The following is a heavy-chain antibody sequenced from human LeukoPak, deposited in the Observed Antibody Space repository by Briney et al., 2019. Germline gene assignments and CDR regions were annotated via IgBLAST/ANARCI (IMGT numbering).Heavy chain of an antibody. D-gene: IGHD6-13*01. V-gene: IGHV3-74*01. CDR1: GFTFSSYW. Sequence: GGSLRLSCAASGFTFSSYWMHWVRQAPGKGLVWVSRINSDGSSTSYADSVKGRFTISRDNAKNTLYLQMNSLRAEDTAVYYCARGELGQQLVRPFYYYYMDVWGKGTTVTISS. J-gene: IGHJ6*03. CDR2: INSDGSST. CDR3: ARGELGQQLVRPFYYYYMDV.